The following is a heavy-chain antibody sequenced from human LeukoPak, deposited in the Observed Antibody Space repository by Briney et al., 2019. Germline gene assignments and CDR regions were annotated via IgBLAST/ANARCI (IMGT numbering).Heavy chain of an antibody. CDR1: GGFIGSGSYY. D-gene: IGHD5-24*01. Sequence: SETLSLTCTVSGGFIGSGSYYWSWSRQPPGKGLEWIGEINHSGSTNYNPSLKSRVTISVDTSKNQFSLKLSSVTAADTAVYYCARDGYKTPLDYWGQGTLVTVSS. V-gene: IGHV4-39*07. CDR3: ARDGYKTPLDY. CDR2: INHSGST. J-gene: IGHJ4*02.